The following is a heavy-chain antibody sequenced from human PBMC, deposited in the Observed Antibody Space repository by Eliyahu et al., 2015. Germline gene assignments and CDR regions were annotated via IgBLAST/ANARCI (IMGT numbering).Heavy chain of an antibody. J-gene: IGHJ6*02. CDR2: ISPNSGAT. CDR1: GYTFTGSH. Sequence: QVQLVQSGAEVKKPGASVTVSCXAFGYTFTGSHXXWVXQAPGQGLEWLGWISPNSGATNYAQKFQGRVTMTRDTSISTAYMELSRLRFDDTAVYYCARDCRSASCQLYGMDVWGQGTTVTVSS. V-gene: IGHV1-2*02. CDR3: ARDCRSASCQLYGMDV. D-gene: IGHD2-2*01.